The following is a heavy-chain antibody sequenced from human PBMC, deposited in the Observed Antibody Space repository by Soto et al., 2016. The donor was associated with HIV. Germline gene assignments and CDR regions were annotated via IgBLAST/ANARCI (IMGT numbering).Heavy chain of an antibody. Sequence: EVQLVESGGGLVQPGGSLRLSCAASGFTVSSNYMSWVRQAPGKGLEWVSVIYSGGSTYYADSVKGRFTISRDNSKNTLYLQMNSLRAEDTAVYYCAVHYDILTGIDYWGQGTLVTVSS. CDR1: GFTVSSNY. CDR2: IYSGGST. J-gene: IGHJ4*02. D-gene: IGHD3-9*01. CDR3: AVHYDILTGIDY. V-gene: IGHV3-66*01.